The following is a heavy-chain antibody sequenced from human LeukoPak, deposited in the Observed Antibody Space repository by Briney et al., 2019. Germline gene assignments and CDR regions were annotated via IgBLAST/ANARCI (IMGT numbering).Heavy chain of an antibody. D-gene: IGHD6-19*01. V-gene: IGHV3-43*02. CDR3: AKDFLESSGWYESVDY. CDR2: ITGDAGTT. Sequence: GGSLRLSCAASGFTFDDYAMHWVRQAPGKGLEWVSLITGDAGTTYYADPVKGRFTISRDNSKNSLYLQMNSLRTEDTALYYCAKDFLESSGWYESVDYWGQGTLVTVSS. CDR1: GFTFDDYA. J-gene: IGHJ4*02.